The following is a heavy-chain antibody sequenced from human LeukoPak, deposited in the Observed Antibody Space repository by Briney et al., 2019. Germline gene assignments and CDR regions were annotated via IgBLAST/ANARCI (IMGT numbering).Heavy chain of an antibody. Sequence: SETLSLTCTVSGGSISSYYWGWIRQPAGKGLEWIGRIDASGRTNYNPSLKSRVTMSVDTSKKQFSLKVNSVTAADTAVYYRAREYGDFDYWGQGTLVTVSS. CDR2: IDASGRT. D-gene: IGHD4-17*01. CDR1: GGSISSYY. J-gene: IGHJ4*02. V-gene: IGHV4-4*07. CDR3: AREYGDFDY.